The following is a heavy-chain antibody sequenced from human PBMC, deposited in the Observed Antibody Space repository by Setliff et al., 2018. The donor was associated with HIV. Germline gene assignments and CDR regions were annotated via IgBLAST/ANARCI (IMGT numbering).Heavy chain of an antibody. V-gene: IGHV4-39*07. CDR3: ARGRLYGVVDY. D-gene: IGHD3-10*01. CDR2: FHYSGST. CDR1: GGSISRNYY. J-gene: IGHJ4*02. Sequence: SETLSLTCTVSGGSISRNYYWGWIRQPPDKGLEWIGSFHYSGSTSYNPSLRSRVTISVDTSKNQFSLKLTSVTAADTAVYYCARGRLYGVVDYWGQGTLVTVSS.